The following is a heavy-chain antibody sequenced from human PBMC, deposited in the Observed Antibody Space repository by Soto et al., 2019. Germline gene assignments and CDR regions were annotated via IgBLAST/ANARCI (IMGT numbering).Heavy chain of an antibody. D-gene: IGHD3-10*01. V-gene: IGHV1-58*01. CDR1: GFTFTSSA. Sequence: SVKVSCKASGFTFTSSAVQWVRQARGQRLEWIGWIVVGSGNTNYAQKFQERVTITRDMSTSTAYMELSSLRSEDTAVYYCAAVRGGSPPSYYYGMDVWGQGTTVTVSS. CDR3: AAVRGGSPPSYYYGMDV. CDR2: IVVGSGNT. J-gene: IGHJ6*02.